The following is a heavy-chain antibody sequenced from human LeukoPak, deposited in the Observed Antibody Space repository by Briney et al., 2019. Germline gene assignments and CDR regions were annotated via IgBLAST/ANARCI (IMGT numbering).Heavy chain of an antibody. Sequence: GGSLRLSCAASGFTFSNYYMSWIRQAPGKGLEWVSYISSSGSTIYYADSVKGRFTISRDNAKNSLYLQMNSLRAEDTAVYYCARDDRPITMVRGVKNHWGFDPWGQGTLVTVSS. D-gene: IGHD3-10*01. V-gene: IGHV3-11*01. CDR2: ISSSGSTI. J-gene: IGHJ5*02. CDR3: ARDDRPITMVRGVKNHWGFDP. CDR1: GFTFSNYY.